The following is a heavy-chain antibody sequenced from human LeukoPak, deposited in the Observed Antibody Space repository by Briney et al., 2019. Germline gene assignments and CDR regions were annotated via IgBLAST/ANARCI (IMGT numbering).Heavy chain of an antibody. V-gene: IGHV4-30-4*08. J-gene: IGHJ3*02. Sequence: SQTLSLTCTVSGGSISSGDYYWSWIRQPPGKGLEWIGYIYYSGSTYYNPSLKSRVTISVDTSKNQFSLKLSSVTAADTAVYYCARDYPHYYDSKHAFDIWGQGTMVTVSS. CDR1: GGSISSGDYY. D-gene: IGHD3-22*01. CDR3: ARDYPHYYDSKHAFDI. CDR2: IYYSGST.